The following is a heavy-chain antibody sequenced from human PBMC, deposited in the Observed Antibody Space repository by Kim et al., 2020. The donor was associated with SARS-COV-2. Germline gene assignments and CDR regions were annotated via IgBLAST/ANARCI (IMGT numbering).Heavy chain of an antibody. Sequence: SVKVSCKASGGTFSSYAISWVRQAPGQGLEWMGGIIPIFGTANYAQKFQGRVTITADESTSTAYMELSSLRSEDTAVYYCATDITVTTNWFDPWGQGTLVTVSS. V-gene: IGHV1-69*13. D-gene: IGHD4-4*01. CDR1: GGTFSSYA. CDR2: IIPIFGTA. J-gene: IGHJ5*02. CDR3: ATDITVTTNWFDP.